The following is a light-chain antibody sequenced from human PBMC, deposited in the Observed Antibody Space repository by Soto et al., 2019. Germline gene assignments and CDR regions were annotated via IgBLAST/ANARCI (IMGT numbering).Light chain of an antibody. CDR2: DAS. J-gene: IGKJ4*01. CDR1: QSISNW. V-gene: IGKV1-5*01. Sequence: DIQMTQSPSTLSASVGDRVSITCRASQSISNWLAWYQQKPGKAPKVLIYDASSLESGVPSRFSGSGSGTEFTLTISRLQPDDFATYYCQQYNSYSLTFGGGTKVDIK. CDR3: QQYNSYSLT.